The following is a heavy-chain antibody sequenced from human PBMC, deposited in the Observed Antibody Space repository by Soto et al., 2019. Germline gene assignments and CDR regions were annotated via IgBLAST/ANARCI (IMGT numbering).Heavy chain of an antibody. D-gene: IGHD5-12*01. Sequence: QVQLVQSGAEVKKPGASVKVSCKASGYTFTNYGISWVRQAPGQGLEWMGWISAYNGNTKYAQKLQGRVTMTTDTSTSTGYRELRSLRSYDAAVYYCAREANYFDYWGQGTLVTVSS. CDR1: GYTFTNYG. J-gene: IGHJ4*02. CDR2: ISAYNGNT. CDR3: AREANYFDY. V-gene: IGHV1-18*01.